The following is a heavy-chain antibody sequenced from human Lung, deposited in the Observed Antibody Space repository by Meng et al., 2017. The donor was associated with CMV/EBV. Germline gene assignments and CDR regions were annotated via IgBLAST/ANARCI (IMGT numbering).Heavy chain of an antibody. Sequence: QASGLELVNASQTLSFTCPVSGGSITGGDYFWSWIRQPPGKGLEWIGCVYYTGGTYDNPSLKSRLSMSVDTSNNQFFLNLTSVTAADTAFYFCARGSNTAMAYFDSWGLGTLVTVSS. V-gene: IGHV4-30-4*01. CDR3: ARGSNTAMAYFDS. CDR2: VYYTGGT. D-gene: IGHD5-18*01. CDR1: GGSITGGDYF. J-gene: IGHJ4*02.